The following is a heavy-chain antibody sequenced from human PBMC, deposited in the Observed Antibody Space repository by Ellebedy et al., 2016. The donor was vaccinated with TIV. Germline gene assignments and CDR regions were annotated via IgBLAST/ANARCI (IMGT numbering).Heavy chain of an antibody. CDR3: AAISSTYGDAFDI. V-gene: IGHV3-74*01. D-gene: IGHD2-2*01. CDR2: ISPDGRGT. Sequence: GESLKISCAASEFTFSSYWIHWVRQTPGKGLVWVSRISPDGRGTSYADSVKGRFTISRDNAKNSLYLQMNRLRAEDTAVYYCAAISSTYGDAFDIWGQGTMVTVSS. CDR1: EFTFSSYW. J-gene: IGHJ3*02.